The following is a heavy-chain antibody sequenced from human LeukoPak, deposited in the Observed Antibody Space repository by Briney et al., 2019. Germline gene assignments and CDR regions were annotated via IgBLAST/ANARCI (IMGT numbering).Heavy chain of an antibody. CDR1: GGTFSSYA. CDR3: ARVRQGSGSPNTFDY. Sequence: GASVKVSCKASGGTFSSYAISWVRQAPGQGLEWMGGIIPIFGTANYAQKFQGRVTITADESTSTAYMEPSSLRSEDTAVYYCARVRQGSGSPNTFDYWGQGTLVTVSS. V-gene: IGHV1-69*13. D-gene: IGHD3-10*01. CDR2: IIPIFGTA. J-gene: IGHJ4*02.